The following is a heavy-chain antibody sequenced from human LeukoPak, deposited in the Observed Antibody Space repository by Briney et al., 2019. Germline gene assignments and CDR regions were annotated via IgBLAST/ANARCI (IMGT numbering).Heavy chain of an antibody. V-gene: IGHV4-59*08. CDR1: GGSISGYY. Sequence: SETLSLTCTVSGGSISGYYWSWIRQPPGKGLEWIGYILYSGTTYYNPSLKSRVTISLDTSKNQFSLKFSSMTAADTAVYYCAKRVGIAGMFDYWGQGALVTVSS. CDR2: ILYSGTT. J-gene: IGHJ4*02. CDR3: AKRVGIAGMFDY. D-gene: IGHD6-13*01.